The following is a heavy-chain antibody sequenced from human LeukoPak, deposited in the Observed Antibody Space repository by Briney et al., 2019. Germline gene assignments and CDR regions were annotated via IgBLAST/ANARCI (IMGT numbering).Heavy chain of an antibody. Sequence: GGSLRLSCAASGFTFNRYSMNWVRQAPGKGLEWTSYISSSGTTIYYTDSVQGRFIISRDNARNSLYLQMNSLRAEDTAVYYCARVGYSDFWSGYYWDYWGQGTLATVSS. CDR3: ARVGYSDFWSGYYWDY. CDR1: GFTFNRYS. D-gene: IGHD3-3*01. CDR2: ISSSGTTI. V-gene: IGHV3-48*01. J-gene: IGHJ4*02.